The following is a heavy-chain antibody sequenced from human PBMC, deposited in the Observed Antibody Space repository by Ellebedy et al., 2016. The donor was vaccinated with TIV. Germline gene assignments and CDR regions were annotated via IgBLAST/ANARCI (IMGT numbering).Heavy chain of an antibody. CDR3: ARGRIAAAGTGVAY. CDR1: GYTFTGYY. V-gene: IGHV1-2*02. J-gene: IGHJ4*02. D-gene: IGHD6-13*01. Sequence: AASVKVSCKASGYTFTGYYVHWVRQAPGQGLEWLGWINPNSGGTNYAQKFQGRVTMTRDTSISTAYMELSRLRSDDTAVYYCARGRIAAAGTGVAYWGQGTLVTVSS. CDR2: INPNSGGT.